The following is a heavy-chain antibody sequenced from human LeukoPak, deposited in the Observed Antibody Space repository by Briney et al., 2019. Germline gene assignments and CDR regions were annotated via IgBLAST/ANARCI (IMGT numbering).Heavy chain of an antibody. Sequence: SETLSLTCAVYGGSFSGYYWSWIRQPPGKGLEWIGEINHSGSTNYNPSLKSRVTISVDTSKNQFSLKLSSVTAADTAVYYCAREVDDSSGYYFSLYYFDYWGQGTLVTVSS. V-gene: IGHV4-34*01. D-gene: IGHD3-22*01. CDR2: INHSGST. CDR3: AREVDDSSGYYFSLYYFDY. CDR1: GGSFSGYY. J-gene: IGHJ4*02.